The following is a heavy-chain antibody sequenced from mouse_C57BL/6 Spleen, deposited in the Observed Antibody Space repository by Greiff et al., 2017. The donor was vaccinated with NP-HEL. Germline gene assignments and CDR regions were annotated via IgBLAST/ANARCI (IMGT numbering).Heavy chain of an antibody. D-gene: IGHD1-1*01. CDR2: IYPGDGDS. J-gene: IGHJ3*01. Sequence: VQLQQSGAELVKPGASVKISCKASGYAFSSYWMNWVKQRPGKGLEWIGQIYPGDGDSNYNGKFKGKATLTADKSSSTAYMQLSSLTSEDSAVYFCARDDTTVSPFAYWGQGTLVTVSA. CDR1: GYAFSSYW. V-gene: IGHV1-80*01. CDR3: ARDDTTVSPFAY.